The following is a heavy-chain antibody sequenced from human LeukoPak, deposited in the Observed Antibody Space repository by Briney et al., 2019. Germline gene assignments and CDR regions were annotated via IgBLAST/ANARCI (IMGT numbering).Heavy chain of an antibody. V-gene: IGHV3-30*18. CDR2: ISYDGSNK. Sequence: PGRSLRLSCAASGFTFSSHGMHWVRQAPGKGLEWVAVISYDGSNKYYADSVKGRFTISRDNSKNTLYLQMNSLRAEDTAVYYCAKDQFSHWGQGTLVTVSS. J-gene: IGHJ4*02. CDR3: AKDQFSH. CDR1: GFTFSSHG.